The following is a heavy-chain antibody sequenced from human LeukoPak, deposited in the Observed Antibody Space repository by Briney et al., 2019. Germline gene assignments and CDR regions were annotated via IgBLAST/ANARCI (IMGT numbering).Heavy chain of an antibody. V-gene: IGHV3-23*03. D-gene: IGHD3-16*01. CDR2: LYSAGNT. Sequence: GGSLRLSCAASGFTFSNYAMNWVRQAPGKGLEWVAVLYSAGNTFYADSVKGRFTISRDNSKNTLYLQMNSLRAEDTALYYCARLIQPQGAFDIWGQGTMVTVSS. J-gene: IGHJ3*02. CDR3: ARLIQPQGAFDI. CDR1: GFTFSNYA.